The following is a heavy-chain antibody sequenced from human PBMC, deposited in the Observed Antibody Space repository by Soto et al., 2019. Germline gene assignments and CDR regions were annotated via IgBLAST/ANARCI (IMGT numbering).Heavy chain of an antibody. CDR1: GGSISNYY. CDR2: IYYSGST. V-gene: IGHV4-59*08. J-gene: IGHJ4*02. CDR3: ARGSGWYYY. D-gene: IGHD6-19*01. Sequence: SETLSLTCIVSGGSISNYYWSWIRQPPGKGLEWIGYIYYSGSTNYNPSLTSRVTISVDTSKNQFSLKLSSVTAADTAVYYCARGSGWYYYWGQGTLVTVSS.